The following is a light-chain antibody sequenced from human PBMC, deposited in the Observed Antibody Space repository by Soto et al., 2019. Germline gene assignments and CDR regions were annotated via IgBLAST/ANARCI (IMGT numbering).Light chain of an antibody. CDR3: SSYAGGSTYNYV. V-gene: IGLV2-23*01. J-gene: IGLJ1*01. Sequence: QSVLTQPASVSGSPGQSITISCTGTSSDVGSYNLVSWYQQYPGKAPKVMIYEDSKRPSGVSNRFSGSKSGNTASLTISGLQAEDEADYYCSSYAGGSTYNYVFGTGTKVTVL. CDR1: SSDVGSYNL. CDR2: EDS.